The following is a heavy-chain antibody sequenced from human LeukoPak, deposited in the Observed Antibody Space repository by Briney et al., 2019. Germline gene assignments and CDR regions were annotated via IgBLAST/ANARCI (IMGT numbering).Heavy chain of an antibody. CDR3: ARAARFGELLFDY. J-gene: IGHJ4*02. D-gene: IGHD3-10*01. Sequence: ASVKVSCKASGYTFTGYYMHWVRQAPGQGLEWMGWINPNSGGTNYARKFQGRVTMTRGTSISTAYMELSRLRSDDTAVYYCARAARFGELLFDYWGQGTLVTVSS. CDR2: INPNSGGT. CDR1: GYTFTGYY. V-gene: IGHV1-2*02.